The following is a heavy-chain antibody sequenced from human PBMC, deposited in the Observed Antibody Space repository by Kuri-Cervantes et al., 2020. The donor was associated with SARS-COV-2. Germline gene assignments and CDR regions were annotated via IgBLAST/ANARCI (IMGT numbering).Heavy chain of an antibody. D-gene: IGHD3-22*01. CDR3: ARGATDISLVLVVMTGAAHYFDH. CDR1: GGSFSGYS. V-gene: IGHV4-34*01. J-gene: IGHJ4*02. CDR2: INQSGST. Sequence: GSLRLTCAVYGGSFSGYSWTWIRQSPGEGLEWIGEINQSGSTNYNPSLKSRVTISPDTSKNQFSLKLSSVTAADTAVYYCARGATDISLVLVVMTGAAHYFDHWGRGTLVTVSS.